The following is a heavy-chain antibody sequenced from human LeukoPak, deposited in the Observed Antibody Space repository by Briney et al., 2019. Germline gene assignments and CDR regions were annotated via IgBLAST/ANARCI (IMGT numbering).Heavy chain of an antibody. CDR3: ARKAAPGWHFDL. V-gene: IGHV3-13*05. Sequence: GGSLRLSCAASGFTFSNDDMHWVRQATGKGLEWVSAIGTAGEPYYPGSVKGRFSISRKNDKNSLYLQMTGLRAGDTAVYYCARKAAPGWHFDLWGRGTLVTVSS. D-gene: IGHD6-13*01. CDR1: GFTFSNDD. CDR2: IGTAGEP. J-gene: IGHJ2*01.